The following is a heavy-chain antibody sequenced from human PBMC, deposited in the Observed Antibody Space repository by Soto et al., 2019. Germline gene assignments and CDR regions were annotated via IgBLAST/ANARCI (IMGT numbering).Heavy chain of an antibody. D-gene: IGHD4-17*01. CDR2: VRTKVNNYAT. Sequence: GGSLRLSCAASRFTFSDSALHWVRQAPGKGLEWVGRVRTKVNNYATLYSASVRGRFTISRDDSRNTAYLQMDSLKTEDTAIYYCTRPNDSGDYDWFFDLWGRGTLVTVSS. J-gene: IGHJ2*01. V-gene: IGHV3-73*01. CDR3: TRPNDSGDYDWFFDL. CDR1: RFTFSDSA.